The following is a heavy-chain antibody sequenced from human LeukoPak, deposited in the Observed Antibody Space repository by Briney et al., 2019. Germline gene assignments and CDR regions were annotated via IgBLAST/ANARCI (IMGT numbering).Heavy chain of an antibody. Sequence: SETLSLTCTVSNGSISNYYWNWIRQAPGKGLEWIGYIYYTGSTNKNPSLKSRVTMSVDTSKNQFSLNLKSVTPEDTAVYYCARNLIPEQLVLNFWGQGILATVSS. CDR3: ARNLIPEQLVLNF. D-gene: IGHD6-13*01. J-gene: IGHJ4*02. CDR2: IYYTGST. CDR1: NGSISNYY. V-gene: IGHV4-59*01.